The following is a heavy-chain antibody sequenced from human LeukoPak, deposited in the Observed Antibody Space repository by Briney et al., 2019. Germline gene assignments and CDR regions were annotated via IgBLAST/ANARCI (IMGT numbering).Heavy chain of an antibody. D-gene: IGHD3-16*01. CDR3: ARDGGFDY. J-gene: IGHJ4*02. V-gene: IGHV1-2*02. Sequence: ASVKVSCKASGYIFTDYFIHWVRQPPGAGLEWMGWINSGSGGTNYAQKFQGRVTMTRDTSISTTYMELSRLTSDDTAVYFCARDGGFDYWGQGTLVTVSS. CDR1: GYIFTDYF. CDR2: INSGSGGT.